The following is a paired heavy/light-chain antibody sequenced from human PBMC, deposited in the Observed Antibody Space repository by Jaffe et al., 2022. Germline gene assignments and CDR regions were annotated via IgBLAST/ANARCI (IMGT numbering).Heavy chain of an antibody. CDR1: GGSISSGSYY. J-gene: IGHJ3*02. CDR3: ARGGSYSSSWYAIPGAFDI. CDR2: IYTSGST. V-gene: IGHV4-61*02. Sequence: QVQLQESGPGLVKPSQTLSLTCTVSGGSISSGSYYWSWIRQPAGKGLEWIGRIYTSGSTNYNPSLKSRVTISVDTSKNQFSLKLSSVTAADTAVYYCARGGSYSSSWYAIPGAFDIWGQGTMVTVSS. D-gene: IGHD6-13*01.
Light chain of an antibody. CDR1: QGISNY. Sequence: DIQMTQSPSSLSASVGDRVTITCRASQGISNYLAWYQQKPGKVPKLLIYAASTLQSGVPSRFSGSGSGTDFTLTISSLQPEDVATYYCQKYNSAPFTFGPGTKVDIK. J-gene: IGKJ3*01. CDR3: QKYNSAPFT. CDR2: AAS. V-gene: IGKV1-27*01.